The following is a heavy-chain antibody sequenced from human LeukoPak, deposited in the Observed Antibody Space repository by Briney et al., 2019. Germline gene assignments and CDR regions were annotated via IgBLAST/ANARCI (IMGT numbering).Heavy chain of an antibody. J-gene: IGHJ4*02. V-gene: IGHV1-69*05. Sequence: GASVKVSCKASGGTFSSYAISWVRQAPGQGLEWMGGIIPIFGTANYAQKFQGRVTITTDESTSTAYMELSSLRSEDTAVYYCAREPYGSGSSFDYWGQGTLVTVSS. CDR1: GGTFSSYA. D-gene: IGHD3-10*01. CDR2: IIPIFGTA. CDR3: AREPYGSGSSFDY.